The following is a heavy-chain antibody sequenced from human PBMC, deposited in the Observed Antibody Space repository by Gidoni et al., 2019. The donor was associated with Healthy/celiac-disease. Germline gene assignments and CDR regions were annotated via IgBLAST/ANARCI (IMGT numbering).Heavy chain of an antibody. CDR3: AREYCSGGSCPGFDP. Sequence: QLQLQESGSGLVKPSQTLSLTCAVSGGSISSGGYSWIWIRQPPGKGLEWIGYIYHSGSTYYNPSLKSRVTISVDRSKNQFSLKLSSVTAADTAVYYCAREYCSGGSCPGFDPWGQGTLVTVSS. D-gene: IGHD2-15*01. CDR2: IYHSGST. J-gene: IGHJ5*02. CDR1: GGSISSGGYS. V-gene: IGHV4-30-2*01.